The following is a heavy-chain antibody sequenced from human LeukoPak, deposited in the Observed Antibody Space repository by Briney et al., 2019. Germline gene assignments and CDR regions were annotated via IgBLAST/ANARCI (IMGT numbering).Heavy chain of an antibody. CDR1: GFTFSTYT. CDR2: IFGSGGST. J-gene: IGHJ4*02. V-gene: IGHV3-23*01. CDR3: AKTTTGYSSGRFPGWPVDY. Sequence: GGSLRLSCAASGFTFSTYTMNWARQAPGKGLEWVSGIFGSGGSTHYADSVKGRFTISRDNSKNTVYLQMNSLRAEDTAVYYCAKTTTGYSSGRFPGWPVDYWGQGTLVTVSS. D-gene: IGHD6-19*01.